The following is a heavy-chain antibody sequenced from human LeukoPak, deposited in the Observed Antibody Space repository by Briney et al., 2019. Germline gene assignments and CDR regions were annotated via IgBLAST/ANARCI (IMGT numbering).Heavy chain of an antibody. V-gene: IGHV3-23*01. CDR2: ISGSGGST. Sequence: GGSLRLSCAAPGFTFSSYAMSWVRQAPGKGLEWVSAISGSGGSTYYADSVKGRFTISRDNSKNTLYLQMNSLRAEDTAVYYCAKPLYDSSGYYLEIFDYWGQGTLVTVSS. CDR3: AKPLYDSSGYYLEIFDY. CDR1: GFTFSSYA. D-gene: IGHD3-22*01. J-gene: IGHJ4*02.